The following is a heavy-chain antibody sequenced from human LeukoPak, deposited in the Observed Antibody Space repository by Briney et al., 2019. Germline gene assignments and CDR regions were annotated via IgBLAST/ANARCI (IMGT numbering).Heavy chain of an antibody. CDR3: TRQLYDFWAGFYTADYYFEF. CDR1: GFTFSSYS. J-gene: IGHJ4*02. CDR2: ISSSSSYI. V-gene: IGHV3-21*01. Sequence: PGGSLRLSCAASGFTFSSYSMNWVRQAPGKGLEWVSSISSSSSYIYYADSVKGRFTISRDNAKNSLFLQMNSLRAEDSAIYYCTRQLYDFWAGFYTADYYFEFWGQGTLVTVSS. D-gene: IGHD3-3*01.